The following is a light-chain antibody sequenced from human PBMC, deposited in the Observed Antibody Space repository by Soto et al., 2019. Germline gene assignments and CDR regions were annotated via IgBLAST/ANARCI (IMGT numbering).Light chain of an antibody. CDR2: GAS. V-gene: IGKV3D-20*02. CDR3: HQRSNWPLT. Sequence: IVLTQSTGTLSLSPGDRATLSCSASHSMSNSNLAWYQHKPGQAPRLLIYGASNRATGIPDRVSGSGSGTDFILTISSLEPEDFAVYYCHQRSNWPLTFGGGTKVDI. J-gene: IGKJ4*01. CDR1: HSMSNSN.